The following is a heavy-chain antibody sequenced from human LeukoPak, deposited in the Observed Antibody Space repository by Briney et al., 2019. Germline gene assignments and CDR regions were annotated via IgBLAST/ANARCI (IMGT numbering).Heavy chain of an antibody. Sequence: SVKVSCKASGGTFSSYAISWVRQAPGQGLEWMGGIIPIFGTANYAQKLQGRVTMTTDTSTSTAYMELRSLRSDDTAVYYCARDWGIVVVPAAIPDYYYYMDVWGKGTTVTVSS. D-gene: IGHD2-2*01. CDR1: GGTFSSYA. CDR2: IIPIFGTA. V-gene: IGHV1-69*05. J-gene: IGHJ6*03. CDR3: ARDWGIVVVPAAIPDYYYYMDV.